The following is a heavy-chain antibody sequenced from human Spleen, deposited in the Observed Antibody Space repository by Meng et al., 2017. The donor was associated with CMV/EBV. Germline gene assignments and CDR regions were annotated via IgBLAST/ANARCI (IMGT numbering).Heavy chain of an antibody. D-gene: IGHD3-16*01. CDR3: TSIRMRFGAEIDY. V-gene: IGHV3-15*01. Sequence: GGSLRLSCAASGFTFSSTWMSWVRQAPGKGLEWVGRIKSKSDGGTRDYAAPVKGRFTISRDDSENTLYLQMNSLKTEDTAVYYCTSIRMRFGAEIDYWGQGTLVTVSS. CDR2: IKSKSDGGTR. CDR1: GFTFSSTW. J-gene: IGHJ4*02.